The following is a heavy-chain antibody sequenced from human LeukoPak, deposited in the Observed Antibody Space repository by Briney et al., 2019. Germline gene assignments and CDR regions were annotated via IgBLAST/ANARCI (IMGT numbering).Heavy chain of an antibody. CDR3: ARDPGIAAAGTVGYFDS. V-gene: IGHV3-7*01. CDR2: IKQEGSAR. J-gene: IGHJ4*02. CDR1: GFSFSSYW. Sequence: GGSLRLSCVASGFSFSSYWMSWVRQTPGKGLEWVPNIKQEGSARYYVDSVTGRFTISRDNAMNSLYLQMNSLRVEDTAVYYCARDPGIAAAGTVGYFDSWGQGILVTVSS. D-gene: IGHD6-13*01.